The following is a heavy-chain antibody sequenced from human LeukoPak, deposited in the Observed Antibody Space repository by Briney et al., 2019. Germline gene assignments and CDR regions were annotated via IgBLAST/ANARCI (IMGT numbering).Heavy chain of an antibody. CDR3: ARIPNIAAAGTSFDY. D-gene: IGHD6-13*01. V-gene: IGHV3-21*01. J-gene: IGHJ4*02. CDR2: ISSSSSYI. CDR1: GFTFSSYS. Sequence: GGSLRLSCAASGFTFSSYSVNWVRQAPGKGLEWVSSISSSSSYIYYADSVKGRFTISRDNAKNSLYLQMNSLRAEDTAVYYCARIPNIAAAGTSFDYWGQGTLVTVSS.